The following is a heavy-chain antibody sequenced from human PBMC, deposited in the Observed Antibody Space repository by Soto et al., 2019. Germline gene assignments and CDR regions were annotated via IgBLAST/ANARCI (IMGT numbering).Heavy chain of an antibody. V-gene: IGHV4-59*01. Sequence: NPSETLSLTCTVSGDSISGYYWSWIRQPPGKRPEWLGCIYSSGSTKYNPSLRSRVTLSIDTPRSQFSLRLNSVTAADTAVYYCARARYYGAKNDFWGQGTRVTVSS. CDR2: IYSSGST. CDR1: GDSISGYY. CDR3: ARARYYGAKNDF. J-gene: IGHJ4*02. D-gene: IGHD3-16*01.